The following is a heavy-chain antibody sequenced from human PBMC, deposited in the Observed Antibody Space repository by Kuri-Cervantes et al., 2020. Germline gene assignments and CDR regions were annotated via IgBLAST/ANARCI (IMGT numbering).Heavy chain of an antibody. D-gene: IGHD6-13*01. Sequence: SETLSLTCTVSGDSISSYYWSWIRQPPGKGLEWIGYIYYSGGTTYNPSLKSRVTIAVDTSKNQFSLELTSVTAADTAVYYCASLGDVAAAGTVFDYWSQGTLVTVSS. J-gene: IGHJ4*02. V-gene: IGHV4-59*01. CDR2: IYYSGGT. CDR3: ASLGDVAAAGTVFDY. CDR1: GDSISSYY.